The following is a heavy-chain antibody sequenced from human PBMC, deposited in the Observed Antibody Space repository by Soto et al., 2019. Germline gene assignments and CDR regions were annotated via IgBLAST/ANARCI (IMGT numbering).Heavy chain of an antibody. CDR1: GFTFSTFA. D-gene: IGHD2-2*01. CDR3: AKIYCSATNCPFDY. V-gene: IGHV3-23*01. J-gene: IGHJ4*02. CDR2: ISGGGGST. Sequence: GGSLRLSCIASGFTFSTFAVSWVRPAPGKGLEWVSGISGGGGSTYYVDSVKGRFTISRDDSKNILYLHMTSLSAEDTAVYYCAKIYCSATNCPFDYCGQGTVVTVSS.